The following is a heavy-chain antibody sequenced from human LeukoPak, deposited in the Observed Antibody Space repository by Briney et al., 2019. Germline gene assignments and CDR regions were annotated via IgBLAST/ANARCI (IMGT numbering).Heavy chain of an antibody. CDR3: AKGDDRSGYLFDH. CDR2: IRGSGDST. V-gene: IGHV3-23*01. J-gene: IGHJ4*02. Sequence: PGGSLRPSCAASGFSFGRYAMTWVRQAPGKGLEWVSAIRGSGDSTYYADSVKGRFTISRDNSKNTLYLQMKRLRAEDTARYYCAKGDDRSGYLFDHWGQGTLVTVSS. CDR1: GFSFGRYA. D-gene: IGHD3-22*01.